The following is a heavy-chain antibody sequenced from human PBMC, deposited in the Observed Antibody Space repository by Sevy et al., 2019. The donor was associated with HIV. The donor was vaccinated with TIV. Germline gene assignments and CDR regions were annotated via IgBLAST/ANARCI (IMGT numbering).Heavy chain of an antibody. V-gene: IGHV3-72*01. CDR2: IRNKANSYTT. CDR3: AKDGGGWYDY. D-gene: IGHD6-19*01. J-gene: IGHJ4*02. CDR1: GFTFSDHC. Sequence: GGSLRLSCAASGFTFSDHCMDWVRQAPGKGLDWVGRIRNKANSYTTEYAASVRGRFTISRDDSNNSLYLQMNSLKTEDTAVYFCAKDGGGWYDYWGQGTLVTVSS.